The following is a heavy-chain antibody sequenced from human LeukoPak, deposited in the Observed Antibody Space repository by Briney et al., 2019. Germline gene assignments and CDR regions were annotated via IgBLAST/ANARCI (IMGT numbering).Heavy chain of an antibody. J-gene: IGHJ4*02. V-gene: IGHV3-23*01. CDR1: GFTFTTYA. D-gene: IGHD2-15*01. Sequence: GGSLRLSCSASGFTFTTYAMTWVRQAPGKGLEWLSVISGSGSHTYYADSVGGRFTISRDNSKNTLYLQMNSLRAEDTAVYYCAKGPRYSVVVVAATAFDYWGQGTLVTVSS. CDR2: ISGSGSHT. CDR3: AKGPRYSVVVVAATAFDY.